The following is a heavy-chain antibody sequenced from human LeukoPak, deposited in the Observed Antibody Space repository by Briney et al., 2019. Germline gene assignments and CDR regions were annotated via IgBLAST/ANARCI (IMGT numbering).Heavy chain of an antibody. J-gene: IGHJ4*02. CDR3: ARVTGYMTEDYFDY. Sequence: SETLSLTCTVSGGSISVTSSYWAWIRQPPGKGLEWIGSIHYTGSTYHNPSLKSRVTISVDTSNNHFSLKLSSVTAADTAVYYCARVTGYMTEDYFDYWGQGTLITVSS. V-gene: IGHV4-39*07. CDR1: GGSISVTSSY. D-gene: IGHD6-13*01. CDR2: IHYTGST.